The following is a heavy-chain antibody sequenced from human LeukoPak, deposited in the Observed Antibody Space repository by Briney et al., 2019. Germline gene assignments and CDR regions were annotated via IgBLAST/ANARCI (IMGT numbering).Heavy chain of an antibody. Sequence: SETLSLTCTVSGYSISSGYYWGWIRQPPGKGLEWIGSIYHSGSTYYNPSLKSRVTISVDTSKNQISLKLSSVTAADTAVYYCARDRRYFSSTSCYNRFDPWGQGTLVTVSS. D-gene: IGHD2-2*01. CDR3: ARDRRYFSSTSCYNRFDP. V-gene: IGHV4-38-2*02. CDR1: GYSISSGYY. CDR2: IYHSGST. J-gene: IGHJ5*02.